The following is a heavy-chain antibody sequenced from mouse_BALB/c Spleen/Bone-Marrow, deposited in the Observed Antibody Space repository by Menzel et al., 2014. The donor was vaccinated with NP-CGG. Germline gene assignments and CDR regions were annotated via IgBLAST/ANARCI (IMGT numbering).Heavy chain of an antibody. D-gene: IGHD3-2*02. CDR1: GYTFSSYW. CDR2: ILPGSGSI. CDR3: AIRYNTMDY. Sequence: QVQLQQSGAELMKPGASVKISCKATGYTFSSYWIEWVKQRPGHGLEWIGEILPGSGSIKYNEKFKGKATFTADTSSNTAYMQLSSLTSEDSDVYYGAIRYNTMDYWGQGTSVTVSS. J-gene: IGHJ4*01. V-gene: IGHV1-9*01.